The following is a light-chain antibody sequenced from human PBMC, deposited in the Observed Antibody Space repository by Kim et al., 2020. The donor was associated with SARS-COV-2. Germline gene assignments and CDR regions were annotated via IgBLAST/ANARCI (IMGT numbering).Light chain of an antibody. CDR1: QSVKSYY. V-gene: IGKV3-20*01. Sequence: SSAPRYTATLSCRASQSVKSYYLAWYQQRPGQAPRLLVYTASNRATGIPDRFSGSASGTDFTPTISRLEPEDFAVYYCQQYGNSHTFGQGTKLAI. CDR2: TAS. J-gene: IGKJ2*01. CDR3: QQYGNSHT.